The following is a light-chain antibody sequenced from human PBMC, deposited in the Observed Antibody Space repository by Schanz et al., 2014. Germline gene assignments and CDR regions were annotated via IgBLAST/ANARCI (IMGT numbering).Light chain of an antibody. CDR1: QSVSSSY. CDR3: QLEWSSPRGSLT. V-gene: IGKV3-20*01. CDR2: GAS. Sequence: EIVLTQSPGTLSLSPGERATLSCRASQSVSSSYLAWYQQKPGQAPRLLIYGASSRATGIPDRFSGSGSGRDFTLTIRRLEPEDFAVYYCQLEWSSPRGSLTFGGGTKVEIK. J-gene: IGKJ4*01.